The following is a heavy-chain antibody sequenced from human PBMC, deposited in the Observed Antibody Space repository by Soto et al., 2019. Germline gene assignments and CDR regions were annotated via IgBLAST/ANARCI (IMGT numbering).Heavy chain of an antibody. Sequence: QVQLVESGGGVVQPGRSLRLSCAASGFTFSSYGMHWVRQAPGKGLVWVAVIWYDGSNKYYADSVQGRFTISRDTSTNTLYLQMNSLRAEDTAVYYCARDNTVTAWWFDPWGQGTLVTVSS. V-gene: IGHV3-33*01. CDR2: IWYDGSNK. CDR3: ARDNTVTAWWFDP. CDR1: GFTFSSYG. J-gene: IGHJ5*02. D-gene: IGHD2-21*02.